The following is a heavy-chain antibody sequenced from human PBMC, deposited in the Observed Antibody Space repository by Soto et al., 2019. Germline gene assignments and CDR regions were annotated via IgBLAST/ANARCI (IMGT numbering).Heavy chain of an antibody. CDR1: GGSVSSGSYY. V-gene: IGHV4-61*01. J-gene: IGHJ4*02. D-gene: IGHD6-13*01. CDR3: ARASSSWRYFDY. Sequence: ASETLSLTCTVSGGSVSSGSYYWSWIRQPPGKGLEWIGYIYYSGSTNYNPSLKGRVTISVDTSKNQFSLKLGSVTAADTAVYYCARASSSWRYFDYWGQGTLVTVSS. CDR2: IYYSGST.